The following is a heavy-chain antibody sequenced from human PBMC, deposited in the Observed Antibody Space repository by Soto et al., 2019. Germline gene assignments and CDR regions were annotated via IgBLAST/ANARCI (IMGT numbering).Heavy chain of an antibody. D-gene: IGHD2-15*01. Sequence: PSETLSLTCTVSGGSISSGGYYWSWSRQHPGKGLEWIGYIYYSGSTYYNPSLKSRVTISVDTSKNQFSLKLSSVTAADTAVYYCARVPLGYCSGGSCYHVDYWGQGTLVTVSS. CDR3: ARVPLGYCSGGSCYHVDY. CDR1: GGSISSGGYY. CDR2: IYYSGST. V-gene: IGHV4-31*03. J-gene: IGHJ4*02.